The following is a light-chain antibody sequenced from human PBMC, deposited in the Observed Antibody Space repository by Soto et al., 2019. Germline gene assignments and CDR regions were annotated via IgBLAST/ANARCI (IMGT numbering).Light chain of an antibody. CDR2: LGS. J-gene: IGKJ5*01. V-gene: IGKV2-28*01. CDR3: MQPLQSPRT. CDR1: QSLLYSNGYNF. Sequence: DVVMTQSPLSLPVTPGEPASISCRSSQSLLYSNGYNFLDWYLQKPGQSPQLLIYLGSNRASGAPDRFSGSGSGTDFTLRISRVEAEDIGVYYCMQPLQSPRTFGQGTRLEIK.